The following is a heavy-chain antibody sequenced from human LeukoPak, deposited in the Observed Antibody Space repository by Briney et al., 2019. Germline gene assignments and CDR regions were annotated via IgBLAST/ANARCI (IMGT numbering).Heavy chain of an antibody. J-gene: IGHJ4*02. CDR3: ARLNIQQLALDY. CDR2: IYYSGST. D-gene: IGHD6-13*01. CDR1: GGSISSYY. Sequence: SETLSLTCTVSGGSISSYYWSWTRQPPGKGLEWIGYIYYSGSTNYNPSLKSRVTISVDTSKNQFSLKLSSVTAADTAVYYCARLNIQQLALDYWGQGTLVTVSS. V-gene: IGHV4-59*08.